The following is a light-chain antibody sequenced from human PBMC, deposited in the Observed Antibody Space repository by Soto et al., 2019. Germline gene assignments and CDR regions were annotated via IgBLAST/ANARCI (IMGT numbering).Light chain of an antibody. CDR2: GAS. CDR3: QQYCRSPPIS. J-gene: IGKJ5*01. V-gene: IGKV3-20*01. Sequence: ELVLAQSPGTLSLSPGKRATLSCRASQSVSSRYLAWYQQKPAPAPRLLLYGASSRATGIPDRFSGSWSGTDFTLTISRLEPEDFAVYYCQQYCRSPPISFGQGTRPEIK. CDR1: QSVSSRY.